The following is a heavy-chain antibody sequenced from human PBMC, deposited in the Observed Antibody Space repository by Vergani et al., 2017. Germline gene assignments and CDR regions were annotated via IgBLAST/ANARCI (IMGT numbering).Heavy chain of an antibody. Sequence: EVQFVESGGGLVQPGGSLRLSCSASGFSFNSYWMHWVRQVPGKGLLWVSRIKSDGSITAYADSVKGRFTISRDNAQNTLYLQMNSLRVEDTGVYYCARARCIETCYMSNWLDSWGQGTLVTVSS. CDR2: IKSDGSIT. D-gene: IGHD3-9*01. J-gene: IGHJ5*01. CDR3: ARARCIETCYMSNWLDS. CDR1: GFSFNSYW. V-gene: IGHV3-74*03.